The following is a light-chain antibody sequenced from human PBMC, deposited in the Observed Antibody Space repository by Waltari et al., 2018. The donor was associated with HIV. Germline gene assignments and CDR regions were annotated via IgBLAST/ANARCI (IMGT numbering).Light chain of an antibody. CDR2: DAS. V-gene: IGKV3-11*01. CDR1: QGVTNH. J-gene: IGKJ4*01. Sequence: EIVLIESPPILSLSPGERATLSCRARQGVTNHLHGYQQKPGQAPRLRIYDASIRSTDIPDRFSGSGSGTDFNLTISSLGPEDFAVYYCQQCSDWHLSFGGGSRVEIK. CDR3: QQCSDWHLS.